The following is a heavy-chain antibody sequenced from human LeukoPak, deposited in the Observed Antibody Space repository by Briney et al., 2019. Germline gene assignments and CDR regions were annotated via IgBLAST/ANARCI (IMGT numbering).Heavy chain of an antibody. Sequence: GASLKISCKASGYTFDNYWISWVRLMPGKGLKWMGIIYPGDSNARYNPSFQGHVTMSVDRSIDTAYLQWSSLQASDTATYYCATQYAQFYDFWGQGTLVTVSS. J-gene: IGHJ4*02. CDR2: IYPGDSNA. CDR3: ATQYAQFYDF. CDR1: GYTFDNYW. V-gene: IGHV5-51*01. D-gene: IGHD2-8*01.